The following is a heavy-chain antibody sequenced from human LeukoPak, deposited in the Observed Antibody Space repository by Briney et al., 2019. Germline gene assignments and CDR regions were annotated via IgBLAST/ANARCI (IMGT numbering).Heavy chain of an antibody. CDR3: ARHAGTDSSSWYYFDY. Sequence: SETLSLTCTVSGGSISSYYWSWIRQPPGKGLEWIGYIYYTGSTNYNPSLKSRVTTTVHTSKKQFSLKLSSVTAADTAVYYCARHAGTDSSSWYYFDYWGQGTLVTVSS. D-gene: IGHD6-13*01. V-gene: IGHV4-59*08. CDR2: IYYTGST. CDR1: GGSISSYY. J-gene: IGHJ4*02.